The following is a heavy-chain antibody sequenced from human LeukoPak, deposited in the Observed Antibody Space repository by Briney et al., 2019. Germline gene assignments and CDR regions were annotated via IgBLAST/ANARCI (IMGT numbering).Heavy chain of an antibody. CDR3: ARGGGFWSGSRYYYYMDV. CDR2: IYTSGST. D-gene: IGHD3-3*01. V-gene: IGHV4-4*09. J-gene: IGHJ6*03. CDR1: NVSISGYY. Sequence: PSETLPLTCTVSNVSISGYYWSWIRRPPGKGLEWIGYIYTSGSTNYNPSLKSRVTISVDTSKNQFSLKLSSVTAADTAVYYCARGGGFWSGSRYYYYMDVWGKGTTVTVSS.